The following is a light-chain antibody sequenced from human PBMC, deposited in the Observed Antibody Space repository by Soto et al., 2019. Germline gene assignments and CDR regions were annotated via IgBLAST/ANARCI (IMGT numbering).Light chain of an antibody. Sequence: QSVLTQSPSASASLGASVKLTCTLSSGHSSYAIAWHQQQPEKGPRYLMKLNSDGSHSKGDGIPDRFSGSSSGAERDLTISSLQSEDEADYYCQTWGTYVVFGGGTKLTVL. CDR2: LNSDGSH. J-gene: IGLJ2*01. CDR1: SGHSSYA. CDR3: QTWGTYVV. V-gene: IGLV4-69*01.